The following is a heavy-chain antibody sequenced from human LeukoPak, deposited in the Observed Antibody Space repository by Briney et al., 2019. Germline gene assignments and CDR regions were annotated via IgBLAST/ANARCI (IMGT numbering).Heavy chain of an antibody. J-gene: IGHJ6*03. CDR1: GFTFSDSD. Sequence: QPGGSLRLSCAASGFTFSDSDMNWVRQAPGKGLEWVAFIRYDGSNKYYADSVKGRFTISRDNSKNTLYLQMNSLRAEDTAVYYCAKEKGGQNSYYYMDVWGKGTTVTISS. D-gene: IGHD1-26*01. CDR3: AKEKGGQNSYYYMDV. CDR2: IRYDGSNK. V-gene: IGHV3-30*02.